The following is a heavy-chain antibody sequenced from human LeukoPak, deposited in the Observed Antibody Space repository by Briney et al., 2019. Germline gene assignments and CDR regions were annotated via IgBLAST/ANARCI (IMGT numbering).Heavy chain of an antibody. V-gene: IGHV3-11*01. J-gene: IGHJ4*02. D-gene: IGHD6-19*01. Sequence: GGSLRLSCAASGFTFTDYHMTWIRQAPGKGLEWVSYMSSSGYTIYYADSVKGRFTISRDNAKNSLYLEMSSLRAEDTAVYYCAREPLTGLETPFDYWGQGTRVTVSS. CDR2: MSSSGYTI. CDR1: GFTFTDYH. CDR3: AREPLTGLETPFDY.